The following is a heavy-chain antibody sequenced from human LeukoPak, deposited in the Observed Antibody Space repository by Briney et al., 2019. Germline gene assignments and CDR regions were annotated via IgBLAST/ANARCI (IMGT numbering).Heavy chain of an antibody. J-gene: IGHJ4*02. CDR1: GFLFRSYA. V-gene: IGHV3-23*01. D-gene: IGHD5-18*01. Sequence: PGGSLRLSCAASGFLFRSYAMTWVRQAPGKGLQWVAAISPSGDTTYYADSVRGHFTVSRDNSNDILFLQVNNLRAEDTAVYFCTRDPGGGYSPTWYEGLFKYWGQGTLLSVYS. CDR2: ISPSGDTT. CDR3: TRDPGGGYSPTWYEGLFKY.